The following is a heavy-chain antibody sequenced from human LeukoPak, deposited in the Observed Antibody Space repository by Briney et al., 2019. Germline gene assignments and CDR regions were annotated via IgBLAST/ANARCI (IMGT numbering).Heavy chain of an antibody. V-gene: IGHV4-4*07. Sequence: PSETLSLTCTVYAVSISTFYWSWIRQSAGMGLEWIGRSYSSGSTNYNFSLKSRVTMSVDTSKNQFSLKLTSVTAADTAMYYCARGYSYGKGFDPWGQGILVTVSS. CDR3: ARGYSYGKGFDP. J-gene: IGHJ5*02. CDR1: AVSISTFY. D-gene: IGHD5-18*01. CDR2: SYSSGST.